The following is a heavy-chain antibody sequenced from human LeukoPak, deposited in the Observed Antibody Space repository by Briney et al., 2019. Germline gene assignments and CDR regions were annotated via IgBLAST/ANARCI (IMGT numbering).Heavy chain of an antibody. CDR2: IYPGDSDT. CDR3: ARQGLNYYDSSGYYRGGFDY. V-gene: IGHV5-51*01. D-gene: IGHD3-22*01. J-gene: IGHJ4*02. Sequence: GESLKISCKGSGYIFTSYWIGWVRQLPGKGLEWMGIIYPGDSDTRYSPSFQGQVTISADKSISTAYLQRSSLKASDTAMYYCARQGLNYYDSSGYYRGGFDYWGQGTLVTVSS. CDR1: GYIFTSYW.